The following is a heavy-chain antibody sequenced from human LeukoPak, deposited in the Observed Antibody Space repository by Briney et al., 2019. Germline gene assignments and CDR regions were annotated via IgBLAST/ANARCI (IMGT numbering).Heavy chain of an antibody. CDR2: INSSGNT. J-gene: IGHJ6*03. D-gene: IGHD3-22*01. Sequence: PSETLSLTCIVSGDSISSYYWNRIRQPLGKGLEWIGYINSSGNTKYNPSLKSRVIISVDTSKNQFSLKLTSVTAADTALYYCARDVGYDSSANYHSYMDVWGKGTTVTVSS. CDR1: GDSISSYY. CDR3: ARDVGYDSSANYHSYMDV. V-gene: IGHV4-59*01.